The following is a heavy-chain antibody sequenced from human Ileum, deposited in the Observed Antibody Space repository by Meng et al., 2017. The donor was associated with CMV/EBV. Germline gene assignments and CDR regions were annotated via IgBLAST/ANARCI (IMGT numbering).Heavy chain of an antibody. D-gene: IGHD6-13*01. Sequence: GESLKISCAASGFTVSSNYMSWVRQAPGKGLEWVSAITGSGRTTYYADSVKGRFTISRDNSKNTLYLHMNSLRAEDTAVYYCAKIDQQQNYFDCWGQGTLVTVSS. CDR2: ITGSGRTT. CDR3: AKIDQQQNYFDC. J-gene: IGHJ4*02. CDR1: GFTVSSNY. V-gene: IGHV3-23*01.